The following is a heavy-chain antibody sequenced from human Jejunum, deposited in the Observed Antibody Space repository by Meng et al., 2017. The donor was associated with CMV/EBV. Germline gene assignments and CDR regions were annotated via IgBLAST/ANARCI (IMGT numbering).Heavy chain of an antibody. D-gene: IGHD4-17*01. CDR2: IYHSGRT. CDR1: GGSIRNDLW. Sequence: QEWGPGRVTPSGTLSPTCDVFGGSIRNDLWWSWVRQAPGMGLEWIGEIYHSGRTNYNPSVKSRVSMSVDKSQNHFSLRLSSVTAADTAVYYCTTLYGDSISWGQGTLVTVSS. V-gene: IGHV4-4*02. CDR3: TTLYGDSIS. J-gene: IGHJ4*02.